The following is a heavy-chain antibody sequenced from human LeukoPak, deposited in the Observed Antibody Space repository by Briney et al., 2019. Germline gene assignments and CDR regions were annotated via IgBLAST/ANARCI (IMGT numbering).Heavy chain of an antibody. J-gene: IGHJ4*02. CDR3: AKDGSGWKGTGYAFRY. Sequence: RGSLRLSCAASGFAFSSYAMSWVRQAPGKGLEWVSAISGSGGSTYYADSVKGRFTISRDNSKNTLYLQMNSLRAEDTAVYYCAKDGSGWKGTGYAFRYWGQGTLVTVSS. CDR1: GFAFSSYA. V-gene: IGHV3-23*01. D-gene: IGHD3/OR15-3a*01. CDR2: ISGSGGST.